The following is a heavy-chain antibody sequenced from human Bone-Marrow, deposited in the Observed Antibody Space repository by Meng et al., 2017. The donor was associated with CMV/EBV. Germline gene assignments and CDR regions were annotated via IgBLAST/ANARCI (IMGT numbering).Heavy chain of an antibody. D-gene: IGHD3-3*01. V-gene: IGHV3-74*01. CDR1: GFTFSSYW. CDR3: ARVDVDFWSGYRNGMDV. CDR2: INSDGSST. J-gene: IGHJ6*02. Sequence: GESLKISCAASGFTFSSYWMHWVRQALGKGLVWVSRINSDGSSTSYADSVKGRFTISRDNAKNTLYLQMNSLRAEDTAVYYCARVDVDFWSGYRNGMDVWGQGTTVTVSS.